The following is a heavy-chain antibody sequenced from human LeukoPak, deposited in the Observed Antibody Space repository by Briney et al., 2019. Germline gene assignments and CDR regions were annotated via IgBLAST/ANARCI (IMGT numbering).Heavy chain of an antibody. Sequence: GASVKVSCKASGGTFSSYAISWVRQAPGQGLEWMGGIIPIFGTANYAQKFQGRVTITADESTSTAYMELSGLRSEDTAVYYCARGEGRGELLGAFDIWGQGTMVTVSS. CDR3: ARGEGRGELLGAFDI. CDR2: IIPIFGTA. CDR1: GGTFSSYA. J-gene: IGHJ3*02. D-gene: IGHD1-26*01. V-gene: IGHV1-69*01.